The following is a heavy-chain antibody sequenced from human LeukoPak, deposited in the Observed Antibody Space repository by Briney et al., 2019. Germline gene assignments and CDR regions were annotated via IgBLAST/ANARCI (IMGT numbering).Heavy chain of an antibody. CDR2: MNPNNGNR. V-gene: IGHV1-8*01. J-gene: IGHJ4*02. CDR1: GYTCSNYD. D-gene: IGHD3-10*01. CDR3: ARVLGKASASGPALGY. Sequence: GASVRVSCKASGYTCSNYDIIWVRQAAGQGLEWMGWMNPNNGNRGSAPRFQGRVTLTRNSSISTVYMELTSLIFEDTAVYYCARVLGKASASGPALGYWGQGTLVTVSS.